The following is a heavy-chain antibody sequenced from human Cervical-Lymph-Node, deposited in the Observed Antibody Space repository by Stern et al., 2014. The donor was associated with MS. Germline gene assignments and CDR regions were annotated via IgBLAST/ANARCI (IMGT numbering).Heavy chain of an antibody. J-gene: IGHJ4*02. CDR1: GFPVGRDY. D-gene: IGHD1-1*01. CDR3: ARDTSSPERSDW. V-gene: IGHV3-53*01. CDR2: ITKVGSP. Sequence: EMPLVESGGGVIQPGGSLRLSCTASGFPVGRDYIKWVRQDPGKGLEWVSYITKVGSPFDTCSVKDGFPISRDDSKNTVYLHMTNLRAEDAAMYYCARDTSSPERSDWWGQGTLVTVSS.